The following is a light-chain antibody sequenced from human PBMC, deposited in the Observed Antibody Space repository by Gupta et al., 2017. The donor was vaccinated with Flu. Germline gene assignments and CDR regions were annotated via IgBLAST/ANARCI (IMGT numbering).Light chain of an antibody. Sequence: EIVLTQSAATLSLSPGERATLSCRASQSVSSYLAWYQQKPGQAPTLLLYDASNRATGITARISGSGSATEFTPTISSREPEDYAVHYCQQRSNWPPNTFGQGTRLEIK. CDR2: DAS. V-gene: IGKV3-11*01. J-gene: IGKJ5*01. CDR1: QSVSSY. CDR3: QQRSNWPPNT.